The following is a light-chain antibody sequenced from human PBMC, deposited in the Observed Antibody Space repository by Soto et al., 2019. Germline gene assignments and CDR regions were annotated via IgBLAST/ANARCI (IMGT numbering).Light chain of an antibody. CDR3: QQRYTGLT. CDR2: DAS. Sequence: EILLAQSPATLSLSPGERATLSCRASQSVSIYLAWYQQKPGQAPRLLIYDASNRATGIPARLSGSGSGTDFTLTISRIEPEDFAVYYCQQRYTGLTFGGGTKVDI. J-gene: IGKJ4*01. CDR1: QSVSIY. V-gene: IGKV3-11*01.